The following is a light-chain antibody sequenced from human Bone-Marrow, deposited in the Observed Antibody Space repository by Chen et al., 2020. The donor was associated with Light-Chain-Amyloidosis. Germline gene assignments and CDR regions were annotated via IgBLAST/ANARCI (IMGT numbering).Light chain of an antibody. J-gene: IGLJ3*02. CDR2: DVS. CDR1: SSDIGDYNY. CDR3: SSYTSSSTRV. Sequence: QSALTQPASVSGSPGQSITISCTGTSSDIGDYNYVSWYQQHPGKAPKLMIYDVSNRPSGVSDRFSGSKSGATASLTISGLQAEDEAYYFCSSYTSSSTRVFGGGTKLTVL. V-gene: IGLV2-14*01.